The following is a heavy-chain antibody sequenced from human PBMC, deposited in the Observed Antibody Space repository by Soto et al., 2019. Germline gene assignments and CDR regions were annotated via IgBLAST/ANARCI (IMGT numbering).Heavy chain of an antibody. D-gene: IGHD3-22*01. J-gene: IGHJ6*02. CDR2: ISPYNGHT. CDR3: ARGGSGYRMGRGFAGTMDV. CDR1: GYIFTGYG. V-gene: IGHV1-18*04. Sequence: QAQVVQSGDEVKKPGASVKVSCKASGYIFTGYGISWVRQAPGQGLEWMGWISPYNGHTEFAQRLQGRLTLTTDTSTATTFMGFSNVRPDDRAVSYCARGGSGYRMGRGFAGTMDVWGQGTTVTVSS.